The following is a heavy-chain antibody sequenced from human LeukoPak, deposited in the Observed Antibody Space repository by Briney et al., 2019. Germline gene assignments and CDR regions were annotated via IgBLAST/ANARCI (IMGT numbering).Heavy chain of an antibody. Sequence: QPGRSLRLSCAASGFTFSSYGMHWVRQAPGKGLEWVAVISYDGSNKYYADSVKGRFTISRDNSKNTLYLQMNSLRAEDTAVYYCARDFLYYRVATIRRFDYWGQGTLVTVSS. CDR1: GFTFSSYG. J-gene: IGHJ4*02. CDR3: ARDFLYYRVATIRRFDY. D-gene: IGHD5-12*01. CDR2: ISYDGSNK. V-gene: IGHV3-30*19.